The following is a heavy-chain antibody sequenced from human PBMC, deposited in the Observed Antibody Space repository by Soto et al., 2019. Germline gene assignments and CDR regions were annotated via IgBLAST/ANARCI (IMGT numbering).Heavy chain of an antibody. J-gene: IGHJ6*02. Sequence: QVQLVQSGAEVKKPGASVKVSCKASGYTFTSYDINWVRQATGQGLEWMGWMNPNSGNTGYAQKFQGRVTMTRNTXIXTXXMELSSLRSEDTAVYYCAVVVVAATWTHYYYGMDVWGQGTTVTVSS. CDR3: AVVVVAATWTHYYYGMDV. D-gene: IGHD2-15*01. CDR1: GYTFTSYD. CDR2: MNPNSGNT. V-gene: IGHV1-8*01.